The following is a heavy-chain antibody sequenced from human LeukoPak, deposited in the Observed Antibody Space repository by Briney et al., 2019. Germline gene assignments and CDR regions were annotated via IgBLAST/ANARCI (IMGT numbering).Heavy chain of an antibody. CDR1: GFTVSSNY. D-gene: IGHD6-19*01. Sequence: GGSLRLSCAASGFTVSSNYMSWVRQAPGKGLEWASAISGSGGSTYHADSVKGRFTISRDNSKNTLYLQMNSLRAEDTAVYYCAKDTTYSSGCPDYWGQGTLVTVSS. CDR2: ISGSGGST. V-gene: IGHV3-23*01. CDR3: AKDTTYSSGCPDY. J-gene: IGHJ4*02.